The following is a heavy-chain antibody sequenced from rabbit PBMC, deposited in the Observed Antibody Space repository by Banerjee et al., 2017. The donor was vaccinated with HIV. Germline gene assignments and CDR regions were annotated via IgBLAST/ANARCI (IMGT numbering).Heavy chain of an antibody. CDR3: AREEYVGYGYANL. D-gene: IGHD6-1*01. CDR2: IDAGSNGNT. V-gene: IGHV1S45*01. Sequence: QEQLEESGGGLVQPEGSLTLTCTASGFSFSSSYWICWIRQAPGKGLEWIACIDAGSNGNTYYASWAKGRFTVSKTSSTTVTLQMTSLTAADTATYFCAREEYVGYGYANLWGPGPSSPS. J-gene: IGHJ4*01. CDR1: GFSFSSSYW.